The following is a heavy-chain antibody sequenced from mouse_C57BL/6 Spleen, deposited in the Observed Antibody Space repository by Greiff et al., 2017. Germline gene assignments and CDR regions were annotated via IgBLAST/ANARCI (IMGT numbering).Heavy chain of an antibody. CDR2: INPSTGGT. V-gene: IGHV1-42*01. Sequence: EVQLQQSGPELVKPGASVKISCTASGYSFTGYYMNWVKQSPEKSLEWIGEINPSTGGTTYNQKFKAKATLTVDKSSSTAYMQLKSLTSEDSAVYYCARSSKGFAYWGQGTLVTVSA. CDR1: GYSFTGYY. D-gene: IGHD1-3*01. CDR3: ARSSKGFAY. J-gene: IGHJ3*01.